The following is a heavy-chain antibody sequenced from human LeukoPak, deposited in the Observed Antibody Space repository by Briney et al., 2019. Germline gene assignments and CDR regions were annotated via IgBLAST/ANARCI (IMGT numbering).Heavy chain of an antibody. V-gene: IGHV3-33*01. Sequence: GGSLRLSCAASGFTFSSYGMHWVRQAPGKGLEWVPVLWRDGSNKSYADSVKGRFTISRDNPKNTLYLQMNSLRAEDTAVYYCARSNSGSYYGWFDPWGQGTLVTVSS. D-gene: IGHD1-26*01. CDR3: ARSNSGSYYGWFDP. J-gene: IGHJ5*02. CDR2: LWRDGSNK. CDR1: GFTFSSYG.